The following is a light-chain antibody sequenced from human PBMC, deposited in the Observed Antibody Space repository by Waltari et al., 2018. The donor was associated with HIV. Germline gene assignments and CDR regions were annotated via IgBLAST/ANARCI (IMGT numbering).Light chain of an antibody. Sequence: NFMLTQPHSVSESPGKTVTISCTRTRGSIASNFVQWYQQRPGSSPTTVIYEDNQRPSGVPDRFSGSIDSSSNSASLTISGLKTEDEADYYCQSYDSSNQGVFGGGTKLTVL. V-gene: IGLV6-57*01. J-gene: IGLJ3*02. CDR2: EDN. CDR3: QSYDSSNQGV. CDR1: RGSIASNF.